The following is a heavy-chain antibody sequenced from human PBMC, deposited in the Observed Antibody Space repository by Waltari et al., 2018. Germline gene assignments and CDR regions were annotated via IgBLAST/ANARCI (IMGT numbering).Heavy chain of an antibody. CDR2: IKSDGTNI. CDR1: GFLYNDYW. Sequence: EVQLVESGGGLVQPGGSLRLSCAVSGFLYNDYWMDWVRQAPGQGLVWVSSIKSDGTNIKYADSVRGRFTISRDSAKNTFYLQMNSLRAEDTAVYYCTRNPGYWGQGTLVTVAS. D-gene: IGHD2-15*01. CDR3: TRNPGY. J-gene: IGHJ4*02. V-gene: IGHV3-74*03.